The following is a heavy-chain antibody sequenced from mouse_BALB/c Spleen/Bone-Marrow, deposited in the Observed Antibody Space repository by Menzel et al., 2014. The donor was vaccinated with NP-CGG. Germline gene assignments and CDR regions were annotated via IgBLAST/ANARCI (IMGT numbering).Heavy chain of an antibody. V-gene: IGHV1S130*01. CDR2: IHPNSGNT. Sequence: LVESGSVLVRPGASVKLSCKASGYTFTSSWMHWAKQRPGQGLEWIGGIHPNSGNTNYNEKFKGKATLTVDTSSSSAYVDLSSLTSEDSAVYYCARGATALDYWGQGTTLTVSS. D-gene: IGHD1-2*01. CDR3: ARGATALDY. J-gene: IGHJ2*01. CDR1: GYTFTSSW.